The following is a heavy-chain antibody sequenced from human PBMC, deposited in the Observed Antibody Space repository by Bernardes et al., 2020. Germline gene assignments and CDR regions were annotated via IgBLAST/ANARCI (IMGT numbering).Heavy chain of an antibody. CDR3: ANDAGVDV. D-gene: IGHD7-27*01. V-gene: IGHV3-23*01. CDR1: GFAFTYFG. Sequence: GGSLRLSCVASGFAFTYFGMTWVRQAPGKGLEWVSTINTDGENTHYADSVKGRFTISRDNSKKMLYLQMNSLRAEDTAVYYCANDAGVDVWGQGTTVTVTS. CDR2: INTDGENT. J-gene: IGHJ6*02.